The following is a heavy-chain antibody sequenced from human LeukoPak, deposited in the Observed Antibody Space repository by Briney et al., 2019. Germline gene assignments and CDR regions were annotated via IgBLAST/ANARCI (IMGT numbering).Heavy chain of an antibody. J-gene: IGHJ4*01. D-gene: IGHD2-15*01. V-gene: IGHV3-23*01. Sequence: GGSLRLSREASGFTFSNYAMSWVRQAPGKGLEWLSAISGSGSNTYYADSVKGRFTISRDNSKNTLYLQINSLRAEDTAVYYCAKRIIGYCSGDSCYYDYWGHGTLLTVSS. CDR3: AKRIIGYCSGDSCYYDY. CDR1: GFTFSNYA. CDR2: ISGSGSNT.